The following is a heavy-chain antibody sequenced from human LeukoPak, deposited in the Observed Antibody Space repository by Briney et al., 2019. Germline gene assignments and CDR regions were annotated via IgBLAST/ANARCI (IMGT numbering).Heavy chain of an antibody. J-gene: IGHJ6*03. Sequence: ASVKVSCKASGYTFTGYYMHWVRQAPGQGLEWMGWINPNSGGTNYAQKFQGRVTVTRDTSISTAYMELSRLRSDDTAVYYCARDQTGGLGLLWFGEFQYYMDVWGKGTTVTVSS. CDR2: INPNSGGT. V-gene: IGHV1-2*02. D-gene: IGHD3-10*01. CDR3: ARDQTGGLGLLWFGEFQYYMDV. CDR1: GYTFTGYY.